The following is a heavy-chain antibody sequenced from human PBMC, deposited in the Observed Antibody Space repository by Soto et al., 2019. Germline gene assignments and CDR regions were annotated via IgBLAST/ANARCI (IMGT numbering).Heavy chain of an antibody. CDR3: ARGPQTSDF. D-gene: IGHD2-2*01. CDR2: INTYNGNT. CDR1: GYICTTYS. V-gene: IGHV1-18*01. Sequence: QVQLVQSGPEVKKPGASVKVSWKTSGYICTTYSIAWVRQAPGQGLEWMGWINTYNGNTHYTQKFQDRVTVTTDTSTATAYMELSSLTSDDTAVYFCARGPQTSDFWGQGTLITVSS. J-gene: IGHJ4*02.